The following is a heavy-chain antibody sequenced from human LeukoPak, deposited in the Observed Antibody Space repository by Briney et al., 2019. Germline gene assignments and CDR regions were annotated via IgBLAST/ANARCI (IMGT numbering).Heavy chain of an antibody. Sequence: GASVKVSCKASGYTFTSYGISWVRQAPGQGLEWMGWISAYNGNTNYAQKLQGRVTMTTDTSTSTAYMELRSLRSDDTAVYYCARDSEVATISSTWFDPWGQGTLVTVSS. J-gene: IGHJ5*02. CDR2: ISAYNGNT. V-gene: IGHV1-18*01. D-gene: IGHD5-24*01. CDR1: GYTFTSYG. CDR3: ARDSEVATISSTWFDP.